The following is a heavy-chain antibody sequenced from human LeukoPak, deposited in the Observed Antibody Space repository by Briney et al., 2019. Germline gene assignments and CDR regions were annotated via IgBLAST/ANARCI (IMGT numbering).Heavy chain of an antibody. CDR3: AKGEPLEQFDY. CDR2: IRFDGNNK. CDR1: GFTFSRYG. Sequence: GGSLRLSCAAPGFTFSRYGMHWVRQAPGKGLEWVAFIRFDGNNKYSTDSVKGRFTISRDNSKNTLYLQMNSLRAEDTAVYYCAKGEPLEQFDYWGQGTLVTVSS. J-gene: IGHJ4*02. V-gene: IGHV3-30*02. D-gene: IGHD1/OR15-1a*01.